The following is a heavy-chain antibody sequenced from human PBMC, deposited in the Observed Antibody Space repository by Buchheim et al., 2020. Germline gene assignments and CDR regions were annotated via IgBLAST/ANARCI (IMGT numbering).Heavy chain of an antibody. D-gene: IGHD2-2*01. J-gene: IGHJ5*02. Sequence: QVQLQESGPGLVKPSQTLSLTCTVSGGSISSGGYYWSWIRQHPGKGLEWIGYIYYSGSTYYNPSLKSRVTISVDTSKNQFSLKLSSVTAADTAAYYCARVLRYCSSTSCWETWYNWFDPWGQGTL. CDR3: ARVLRYCSSTSCWETWYNWFDP. CDR2: IYYSGST. CDR1: GGSISSGGYY. V-gene: IGHV4-31*03.